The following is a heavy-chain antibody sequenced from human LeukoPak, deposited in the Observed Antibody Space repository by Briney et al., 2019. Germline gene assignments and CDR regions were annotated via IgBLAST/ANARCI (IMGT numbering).Heavy chain of an antibody. J-gene: IGHJ4*02. CDR1: GGSISSGGYY. D-gene: IGHD3-22*01. CDR2: IYYSGST. Sequence: SETLSLTCTVSGGSISSGGYYWSWIRQHPGKGLEWIGYIYYSGSTYYNPSLKSRVTISVDTSKNQFSLKLSSVTAADTAVYYCARDLGDSSGYYWVNWGQGTLVTVSS. CDR3: ARDLGDSSGYYWVN. V-gene: IGHV4-31*03.